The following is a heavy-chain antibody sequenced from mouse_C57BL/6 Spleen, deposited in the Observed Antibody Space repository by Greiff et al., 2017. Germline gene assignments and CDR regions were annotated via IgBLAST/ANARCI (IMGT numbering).Heavy chain of an antibody. D-gene: IGHD4-1*01. CDR1: GYAFSSSW. J-gene: IGHJ2*01. V-gene: IGHV1-82*01. CDR2: IYPGDGDT. CDR3: ARMGWDDY. Sequence: VQLQQSGPELVKPGASVKISCKASGYAFSSSWMNWVKQRPGKGLEWIGRIYPGDGDTNYNGKFKGKATLTADKSSSTAYMQLSSLTSEDSAVYFCARMGWDDYWGQGTTLTVSS.